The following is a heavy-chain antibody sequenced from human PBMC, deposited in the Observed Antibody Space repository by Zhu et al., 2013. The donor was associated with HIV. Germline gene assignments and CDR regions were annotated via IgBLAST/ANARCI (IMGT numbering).Heavy chain of an antibody. CDR2: IYSGGADT. CDR3: ANGILEWELLRSFHDAFDI. V-gene: IGHV3-23*03. CDR1: GFMFKNYA. D-gene: IGHD1-26*01. J-gene: IGHJ3*02. Sequence: EVQLLESGGALVQPGGSLTLTCAASGFMFKNYAMNWIRQAPGEGLEWISMIYSGGADTRYADSVKGRVTLSRDNSRNTLSLHMTSLRVEDTAVYYCANGILEWELLRSFHDAFDIWGQGTMVTVSS.